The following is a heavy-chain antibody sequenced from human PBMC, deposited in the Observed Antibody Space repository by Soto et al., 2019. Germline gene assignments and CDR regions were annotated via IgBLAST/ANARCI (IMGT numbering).Heavy chain of an antibody. J-gene: IGHJ6*02. Sequence: EVQLVESGGGLVRPGGSLRLSCAASGFTFSSYGMHWVRQAPGKGLVWVSRMNEDGGTTDYADSVKGRFTISRDNAKNTLYLQMNSLRVEDTAVYYCARDLSGRADVLGQVTTVTVSS. CDR1: GFTFSSYG. CDR3: ARDLSGRADV. D-gene: IGHD2-21*01. V-gene: IGHV3-74*02. CDR2: MNEDGGTT.